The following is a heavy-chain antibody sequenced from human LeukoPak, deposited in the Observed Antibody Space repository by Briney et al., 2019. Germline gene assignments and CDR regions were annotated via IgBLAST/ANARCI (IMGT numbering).Heavy chain of an antibody. CDR1: GFTFSSYG. V-gene: IGHV3-30*02. D-gene: IGHD3-9*01. CDR2: IRYDGSNK. CDR3: ARGSPYYDILTGYYTPLRY. Sequence: GGSLRLSCAASGFTFSSYGMHWVRQAPGKGLEWVAFIRYDGSNKYYADSVKGRFTISRDNSKNTLYLQMNSLRAEDTAVYYCARGSPYYDILTGYYTPLRYWGQGTLVTVSS. J-gene: IGHJ4*02.